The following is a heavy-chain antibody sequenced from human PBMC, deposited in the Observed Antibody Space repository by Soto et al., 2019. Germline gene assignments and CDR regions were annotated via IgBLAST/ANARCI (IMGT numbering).Heavy chain of an antibody. D-gene: IGHD5-12*01. CDR3: ARDMRVDIVATSPDYYYYGMDV. J-gene: IGHJ6*02. CDR1: GGSFSGYY. Sequence: SETLSLTCAVYGGSFSGYYLRWIRQAPGKGLEWIGGINHSGHTNNKPYLNSPVTISVDTSKNQFSLKLSSVTAADTAVYYCARDMRVDIVATSPDYYYYGMDVWGQGTTVTVSS. V-gene: IGHV4-34*01. CDR2: INHSGHT.